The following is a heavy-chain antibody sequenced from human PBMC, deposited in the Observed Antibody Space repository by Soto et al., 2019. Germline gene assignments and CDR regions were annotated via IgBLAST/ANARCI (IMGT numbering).Heavy chain of an antibody. D-gene: IGHD4-4*01. CDR3: AEGPPPPGDYSNYFSVNYYYYMDV. CDR1: GGTFSSYT. J-gene: IGHJ6*03. V-gene: IGHV1-69*02. Sequence: ASVKVSCKASGGTFSSYTISWVRQAPGQGLEWMGRIIPILGIANYAQKFQGRVTITADKSTSTAYMELSSLRSEDTAVYYCAEGPPPPGDYSNYFSVNYYYYMDVWGKGTTVTVSS. CDR2: IIPILGIA.